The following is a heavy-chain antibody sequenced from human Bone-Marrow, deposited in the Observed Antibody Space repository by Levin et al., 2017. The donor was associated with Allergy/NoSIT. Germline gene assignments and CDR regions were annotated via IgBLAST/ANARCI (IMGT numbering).Heavy chain of an antibody. J-gene: IGHJ3*02. V-gene: IGHV3-9*01. CDR3: AKDLGAITTGAFDI. D-gene: IGHD3-3*01. CDR2: ISWNSAGI. Sequence: SLKISCAASGFTFDDYAIHWFRQAPGKGLEWVSGISWNSAGIGYADSVKGRLTISRDNAKNSLYLQMNSLRLEDTALYYCAKDLGAITTGAFDIWGQGTMVTVSS. CDR1: GFTFDDYA.